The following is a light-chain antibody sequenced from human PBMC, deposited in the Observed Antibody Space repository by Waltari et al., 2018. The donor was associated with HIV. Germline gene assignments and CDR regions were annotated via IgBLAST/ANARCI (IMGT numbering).Light chain of an antibody. CDR3: CSCPRSGIRYV. V-gene: IGLV2-23*02. CDR2: EVT. Sequence: QSALTQPASVSGSPGQSITISCTGTSSNVGSDDLVSWYQQHPGEAPKLIIYEVTKRPSGVSNRVSGSKSGNTASLTISGLQAEDEADYYCCSCPRSGIRYVFGTGTKVTGL. CDR1: SSNVGSDDL. J-gene: IGLJ1*01.